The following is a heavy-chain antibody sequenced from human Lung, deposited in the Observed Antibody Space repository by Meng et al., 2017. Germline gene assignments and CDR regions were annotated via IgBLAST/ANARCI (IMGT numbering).Heavy chain of an antibody. V-gene: IGHV4-34*01. J-gene: IGHJ4*02. CDR3: ARGPTTMAHDFDY. CDR2: INHSGST. Sequence: VRGLEWGAGWFKPSDTLSSTCVVSGGSFSYYYWSWIRQPPGKGLEWIGEINHSGSTNYNPSLESRATISVDTSQNNLSLKLSSVTAADSAVYYCARGPTTMAHDFDYWGQGTLVTVSS. D-gene: IGHD4-11*01. CDR1: GGSFSYYY.